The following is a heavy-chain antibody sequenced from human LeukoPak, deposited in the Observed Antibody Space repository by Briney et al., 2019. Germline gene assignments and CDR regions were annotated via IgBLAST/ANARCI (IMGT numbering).Heavy chain of an antibody. CDR2: ISSGSSYI. CDR3: ASEWFGELFY. D-gene: IGHD3-10*01. J-gene: IGHJ4*02. V-gene: IGHV3-21*01. Sequence: KPGGSLRLSRAASGFTFSSYSMNWVRQASGKGLEWVSSISSGSSYIYYADSVKGRFTISRDNAKNSLYLQMNSLRAEDTAVYYCASEWFGELFYWGQGTLVTVSS. CDR1: GFTFSSYS.